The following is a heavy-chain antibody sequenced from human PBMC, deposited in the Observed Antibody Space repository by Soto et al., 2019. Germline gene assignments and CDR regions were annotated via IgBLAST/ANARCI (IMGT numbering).Heavy chain of an antibody. CDR3: AWDGSGSYRDYYYDGMDV. D-gene: IGHD3-10*01. V-gene: IGHV2-5*02. J-gene: IGHJ6*02. Sequence: QITLKESGPTLVKPTQTLTLTCTFSGFSLSTSGVGVGWIRQPPGKALEWLALIYWDDDKRYSPSLKSRLTIPKDTSKNQVALTMTHMDPVDTATYSCAWDGSGSYRDYYYDGMDVWGQGTTVTVSS. CDR2: IYWDDDK. CDR1: GFSLSTSGVG.